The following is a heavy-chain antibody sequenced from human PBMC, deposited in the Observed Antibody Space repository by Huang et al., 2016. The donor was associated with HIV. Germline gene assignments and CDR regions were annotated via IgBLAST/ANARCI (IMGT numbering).Heavy chain of an antibody. CDR3: ARAPHYGSGSYYY. J-gene: IGHJ4*02. Sequence: QVQLHQWGAGLLKPSETLSLTCAVYGGSFSGYYWRGIRQPPGKGLEWIGEITHSGSTNYNPSLKSRVTRSEETSKNQFSLKLSSVTAADTAVYYCARAPHYGSGSYYYWGQGTLVTVSS. V-gene: IGHV4-34*01. D-gene: IGHD3-10*01. CDR2: ITHSGST. CDR1: GGSFSGYY.